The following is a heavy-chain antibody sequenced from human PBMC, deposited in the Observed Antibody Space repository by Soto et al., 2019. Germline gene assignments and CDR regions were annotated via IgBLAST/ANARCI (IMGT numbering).Heavy chain of an antibody. Sequence: SVKVSCKASGYTFTSYGISWVRQAPGQGLEWMGWISAYNGNTNYAQKLQGRVTMTTDTSTSTAYMELRSLRSDDTAVYYCATAGGFSADAGYYYCYMDVWGKGNTVNGSS. CDR2: ISAYNGNT. CDR3: ATAGGFSADAGYYYCYMDV. J-gene: IGHJ6*03. CDR1: GYTFTSYG. D-gene: IGHD1-26*01. V-gene: IGHV1-18*01.